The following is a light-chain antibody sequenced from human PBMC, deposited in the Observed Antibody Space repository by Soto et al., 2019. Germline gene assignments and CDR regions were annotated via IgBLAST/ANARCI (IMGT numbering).Light chain of an antibody. J-gene: IGKJ2*01. Sequence: DIQMTQSPSSLSASVGDRVTISCRASQSISVYLNWYQQKPGKAPKLLIYAASSLQSGVPSRFGGSGSGTHFTLTISSLQPEDFATYYCHQSYGTPYTFGQGTKLQLK. V-gene: IGKV1-39*01. CDR2: AAS. CDR1: QSISVY. CDR3: HQSYGTPYT.